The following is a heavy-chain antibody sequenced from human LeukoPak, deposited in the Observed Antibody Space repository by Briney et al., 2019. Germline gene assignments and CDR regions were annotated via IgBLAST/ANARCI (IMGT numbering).Heavy chain of an antibody. CDR1: GYAFTNFG. CDR3: AKDGKTRNWNYFQAKAVD. Sequence: GASVKVSCKASGYAFTNFGVSWVRQAPGQGLEWMGWISAYNGNSNYAQKLQGRVTMTTDTSTSTAYMELRSLRSDDTAIYYCAKDGKTRNWNYFQAKAVDWGQGTLVTVSS. D-gene: IGHD1-7*01. CDR2: ISAYNGNS. V-gene: IGHV1-18*01. J-gene: IGHJ4*02.